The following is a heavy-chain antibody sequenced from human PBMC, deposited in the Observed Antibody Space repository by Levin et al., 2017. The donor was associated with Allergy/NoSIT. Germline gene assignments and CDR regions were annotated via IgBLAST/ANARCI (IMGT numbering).Heavy chain of an antibody. V-gene: IGHV4-39*02. CDR2: IYYSGST. J-gene: IGHJ5*02. CDR3: ARDYGGGMDWFDP. Sequence: SQTLSLTCTVSGGSISSGSYYWGWIRQPPGKGLEWIGSIYYSGSTYYNPSLQSRVTISADTSKNQFSLKLSSVTAADTAVYYCARDYGGGMDWFDPWGQGTLVTVSS. D-gene: IGHD2-21*01. CDR1: GGSISSGSYY.